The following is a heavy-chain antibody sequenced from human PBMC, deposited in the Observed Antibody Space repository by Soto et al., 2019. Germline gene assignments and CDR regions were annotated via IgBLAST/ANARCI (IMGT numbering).Heavy chain of an antibody. D-gene: IGHD1-26*01. CDR3: ARYPVGATSPRRNFDY. V-gene: IGHV1-69*13. Sequence: SVKVSCKASGGTFSSYAISWVRQAPGQGLEWMGGIIPIFGTANYAQKFQGRVTITADESTSTAYMELSSLRSEDTAVYYCARYPVGATSPRRNFDYWGQGTLVTVSS. J-gene: IGHJ4*02. CDR2: IIPIFGTA. CDR1: GGTFSSYA.